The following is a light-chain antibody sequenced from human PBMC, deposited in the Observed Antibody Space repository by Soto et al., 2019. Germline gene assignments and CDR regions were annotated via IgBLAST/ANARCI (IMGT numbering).Light chain of an antibody. CDR3: SSYGASSTL. CDR1: SSDIGSSNY. V-gene: IGLV2-14*03. J-gene: IGLJ3*02. Sequence: QSVLTQPASLSGSPGQSITISCTGTSSDIGSSNYVSWYQQHPGKAPKLMIFDVSYRPSGISDRFSGSKSGNTASLTISGLQPEDEADYYCSSYGASSTLFGGGTK. CDR2: DVS.